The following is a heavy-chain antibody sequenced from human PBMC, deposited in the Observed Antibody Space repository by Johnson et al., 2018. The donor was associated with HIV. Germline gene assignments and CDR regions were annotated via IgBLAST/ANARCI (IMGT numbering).Heavy chain of an antibody. D-gene: IGHD2-15*01. CDR1: GFTFSSYA. CDR3: AKRQGGGAFDI. J-gene: IGHJ3*02. V-gene: IGHV3-30*04. CDR2: ISYDGSNK. Sequence: QVQLVESGGGLVQPGGSLRLSCAASGFTFSSYAMHWVRQAPGKGLEWVAVISYDGSNKYYADSVKGRFTISRDNSKNTLYLQMNSLRAEDTAVYYCAKRQGGGAFDIWGQGTMVTVSS.